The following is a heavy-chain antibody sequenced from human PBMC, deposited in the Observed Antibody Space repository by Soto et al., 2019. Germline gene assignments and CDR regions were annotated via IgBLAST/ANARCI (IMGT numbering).Heavy chain of an antibody. Sequence: WLPWVRQDPGKGLEWVGLIKVKSNGGTTDYAAPVKGRFTISRDDSKNTLYLQMNSLKTEDTAVYYCTSTLGYWGQGTLVTVSS. J-gene: IGHJ4*02. CDR1: W. CDR2: IKVKSNGGTT. V-gene: IGHV3-15*01. D-gene: IGHD7-27*01. CDR3: TSTLGY.